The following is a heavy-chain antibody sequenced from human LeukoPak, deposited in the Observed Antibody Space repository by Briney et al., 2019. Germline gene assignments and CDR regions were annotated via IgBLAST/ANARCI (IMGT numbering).Heavy chain of an antibody. D-gene: IGHD3-22*01. CDR1: GFTFRSTS. J-gene: IGHJ4*02. CDR3: ARGAYYYED. CDR2: TVGGGDGT. V-gene: IGHV3-23*01. Sequence: GGSLRLSCTASGFTFRSTSMSWVRQAPGKGLEWVAVTVGGGDGTYYADSVKGRFTISRDNAKNSLYLQMNSLRAEDTAVYYCARGAYYYEDWGQGTLVTVSS.